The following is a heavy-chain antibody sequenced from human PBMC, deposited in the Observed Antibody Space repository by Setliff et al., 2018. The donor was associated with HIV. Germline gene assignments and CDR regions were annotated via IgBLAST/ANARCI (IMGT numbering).Heavy chain of an antibody. V-gene: IGHV1-58*02. D-gene: IGHD6-6*01. CDR2: IVAGSGNT. CDR1: GFTFISSA. Sequence: VKVPCKASGFTFISSAMQWVRQARGQRLVWIGWIVAGSGNTNYAQKFQERVSITRDMSTSSAYMELSNLRSEDTAVYYCAADLIIAGRLDYYYMDVWGKGTTVTVSS. J-gene: IGHJ6*03. CDR3: AADLIIAGRLDYYYMDV.